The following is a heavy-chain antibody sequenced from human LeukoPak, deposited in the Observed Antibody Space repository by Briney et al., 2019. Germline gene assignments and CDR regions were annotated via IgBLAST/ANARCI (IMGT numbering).Heavy chain of an antibody. Sequence: PSETLSLTCTVSSGSITSYYWSWIRQPPGKGLEYIGQIYYTGTTDYNPSLKSRVTISVDTSKNQFSLKLSSVTVADTAVYYCARGHYYGSGSYYNWFDPWGQGTLVTVSS. D-gene: IGHD3-10*01. J-gene: IGHJ5*02. CDR3: ARGHYYGSGSYYNWFDP. V-gene: IGHV4-59*08. CDR2: IYYTGTT. CDR1: SGSITSYY.